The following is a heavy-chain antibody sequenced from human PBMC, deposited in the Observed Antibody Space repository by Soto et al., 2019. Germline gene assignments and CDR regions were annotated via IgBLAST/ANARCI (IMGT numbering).Heavy chain of an antibody. CDR3: AKVGGESFYYYYGLDV. CDR1: GFTFGSYA. CDR2: IRGSGTDT. D-gene: IGHD3-10*01. V-gene: IGHV3-23*01. Sequence: PGGSLRLSCAASGFTFGSYAMSWVRQAPGKGLEWVSAIRGSGTDTFYADSVEGRFTISRDTLKNTLYLQMNSLRAEDTATYYCAKVGGESFYYYYGLDVWGQGTTVTVSS. J-gene: IGHJ6*02.